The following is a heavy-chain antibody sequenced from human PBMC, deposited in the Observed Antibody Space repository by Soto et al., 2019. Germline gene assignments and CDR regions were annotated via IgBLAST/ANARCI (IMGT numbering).Heavy chain of an antibody. Sequence: PSETLSLTCTVSGGSISSYYWSWIRQPPGKGLEWIGYIYYSGSTNYNPSLKSRVTISVDTSKNQFSLKLSSVTAADTAVYYCARDKRGILIGGYNWFDRWGQGTLVTVSS. V-gene: IGHV4-59*01. CDR1: GGSISSYY. J-gene: IGHJ5*02. CDR3: ARDKRGILIGGYNWFDR. D-gene: IGHD3-10*01. CDR2: IYYSGST.